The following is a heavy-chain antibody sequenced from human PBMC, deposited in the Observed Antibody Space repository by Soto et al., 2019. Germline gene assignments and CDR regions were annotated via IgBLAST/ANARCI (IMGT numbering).Heavy chain of an antibody. CDR2: INPNSGGT. CDR3: AREYCGGVCYPRTYYYYGMDV. J-gene: IGHJ6*02. CDR1: GYTFTGYY. Sequence: ASVKVSCKASGYTFTGYYMHWVRQAPGQGLEWMGWINPNSGGTNYAQKFQGWVTMTRDTSISTAYMELSRLRSDDTAVYYCAREYCGGVCYPRTYYYYGMDVWGQGTTVTVSS. D-gene: IGHD2-21*02. V-gene: IGHV1-2*04.